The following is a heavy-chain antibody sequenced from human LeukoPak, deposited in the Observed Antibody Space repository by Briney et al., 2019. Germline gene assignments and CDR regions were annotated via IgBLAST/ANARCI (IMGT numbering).Heavy chain of an antibody. CDR2: ISAYNGNT. Sequence: GASVKVSCKASGYTFTSYGISWVRQAPGQGLEWMGWISAYNGNTNYAQKLQGRVTMTTDTSTSTAYMELRSLRSDDTAVYYCARARLYYYGSGSYMLQGFWPDFDYWGQGTLVTVSS. V-gene: IGHV1-18*01. D-gene: IGHD3-10*01. CDR3: ARARLYYYGSGSYMLQGFWPDFDY. CDR1: GYTFTSYG. J-gene: IGHJ4*02.